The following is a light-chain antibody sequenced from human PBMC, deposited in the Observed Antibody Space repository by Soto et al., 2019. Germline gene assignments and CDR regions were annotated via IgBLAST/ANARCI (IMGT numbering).Light chain of an antibody. CDR3: QQRGNWPPT. J-gene: IGKJ4*01. CDR2: DAS. Sequence: EIVLTQSPATLSLSPGESATLSCRVSQSISSYLAWYQQKPGQAPRLLVYDASNRATAIPARFSGSGSGTDFTLTISSLEPEDFAVYFCQQRGNWPPTFGGGTKVEIK. V-gene: IGKV3-11*01. CDR1: QSISSY.